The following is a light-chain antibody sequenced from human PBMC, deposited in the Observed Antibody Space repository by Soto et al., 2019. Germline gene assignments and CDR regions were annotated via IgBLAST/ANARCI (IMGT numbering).Light chain of an antibody. CDR1: QDISVY. CDR3: QKYNTAPLT. Sequence: DIQMTQSPSSLSASVGDRVTLTCRASQDISVYLAWYQQKPGKVPKLLIYAASTLQSGVPSRFSGSGSGTDFTLTISSLQSEDVATYYCQKYNTAPLTFGQGTRLEIK. J-gene: IGKJ5*01. CDR2: AAS. V-gene: IGKV1-27*01.